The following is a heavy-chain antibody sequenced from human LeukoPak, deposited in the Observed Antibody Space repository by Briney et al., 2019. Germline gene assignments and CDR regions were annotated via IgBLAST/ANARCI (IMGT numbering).Heavy chain of an antibody. CDR1: GYTFTNYA. CDR2: IHPSTGNP. CDR3: ARAYQRLGELSLPDY. D-gene: IGHD3-16*02. Sequence: ASVTVSCKASGYTFTNYAMNWVRQAPGQGLEWMGWIHPSTGNPTYAQDFTGRFVFSLDTSISTTYLQISNLKAEDTAVYYCARAYQRLGELSLPDYWGQGTLVTVSS. J-gene: IGHJ4*02. V-gene: IGHV7-4-1*02.